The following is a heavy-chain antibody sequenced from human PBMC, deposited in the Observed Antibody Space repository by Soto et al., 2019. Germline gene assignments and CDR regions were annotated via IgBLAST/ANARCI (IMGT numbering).Heavy chain of an antibody. V-gene: IGHV4-39*07. J-gene: IGHJ4*02. CDR1: GGSISTRSSY. CDR2: IYYIGNT. D-gene: IGHD3-22*01. CDR3: ARESADYDSSGYYYKYFDY. Sequence: SETLSLTCTVSGGSISTRSSYWGWIRQPPGKGLEWIGSIYYIGNTYYNPSLKSRVTISVDTSKNQFSLKLSSVTAADTAVYYCARESADYDSSGYYYKYFDYWGQGTLVTVSS.